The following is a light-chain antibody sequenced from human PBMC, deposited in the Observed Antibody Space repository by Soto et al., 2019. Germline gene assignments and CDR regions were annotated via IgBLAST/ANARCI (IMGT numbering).Light chain of an antibody. CDR3: SSYTSSSTVV. J-gene: IGLJ2*01. CDR2: DVN. V-gene: IGLV2-14*01. Sequence: QSALTQPASVSGSPGQSITISCNGTSSDVGRYNYVSWCQQHPGKAPKLIIYDVNTRPSGVSNRFSGSKSGNTASLTISGLQAEDEADYYCSSYTSSSTVVFGGGTKLTVL. CDR1: SSDVGRYNY.